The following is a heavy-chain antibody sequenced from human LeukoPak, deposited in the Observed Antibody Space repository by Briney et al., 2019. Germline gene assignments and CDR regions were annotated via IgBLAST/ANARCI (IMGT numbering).Heavy chain of an antibody. CDR2: TSADERIK. J-gene: IGHJ4*02. Sequence: GGSLRLSCTVSGFPFNDYVIHWVRQAPRKGLEWVAVTSADERIKIYNDSVRGRFTISRDNSKKTQYLQMNSLRVEDTAVYYCARDPVLGAPDYLDYWGRGTLVSVSS. CDR3: ARDPVLGAPDYLDY. D-gene: IGHD1-26*01. V-gene: IGHV3-30*04. CDR1: GFPFNDYV.